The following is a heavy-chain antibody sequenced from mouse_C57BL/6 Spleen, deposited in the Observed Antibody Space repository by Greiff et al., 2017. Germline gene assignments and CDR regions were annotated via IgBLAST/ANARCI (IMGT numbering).Heavy chain of an antibody. V-gene: IGHV1-15*01. D-gene: IGHD1-1*01. CDR3: SEGSKCHYAMDY. CDR2: IDPGTGGT. Sequence: QVQLQQSGAELVRPGASVTLSCKASGYTFTDYEMHSVKQTPVHGLEWIGAIDPGTGGTAYNQKFKGKAILTADKSSSTAYMELRSLTSEDSAVYYWSEGSKCHYAMDYWGQGTSVTVSS. CDR1: GYTFTDYE. J-gene: IGHJ4*01.